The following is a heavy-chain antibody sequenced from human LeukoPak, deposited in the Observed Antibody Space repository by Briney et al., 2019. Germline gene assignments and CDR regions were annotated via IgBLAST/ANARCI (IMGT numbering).Heavy chain of an antibody. CDR1: GFTVSSNY. V-gene: IGHV3-53*05. CDR2: IYSGGST. J-gene: IGHJ4*02. Sequence: GGSLRLSCAASGFTVSSNYMSWVRQAPGKGLEWVSVIYSGGSTYYADSVKGRFTISRDNSKNTLYLQMNSLRAEDAAKYYCATIGDRRTGELYRIDYWGQGTLVTVSS. D-gene: IGHD7-27*01. CDR3: ATIGDRRTGELYRIDY.